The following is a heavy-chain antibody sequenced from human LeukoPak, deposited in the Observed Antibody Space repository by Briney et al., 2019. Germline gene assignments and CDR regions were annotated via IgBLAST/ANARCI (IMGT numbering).Heavy chain of an antibody. CDR2: MNPNSGNT. D-gene: IGHD2-2*02. CDR1: GYTFTSYD. CDR3: ANARLHCSSTNCYTYYYYDMDV. Sequence: ASVKVSCKASGYTFTSYDINWVRQATGQGLEWMGWMNPNSGNTGYAQKFQGRVTMTRNTSISTAYMELSSLRSEDTAVYYCANARLHCSSTNCYTYYYYDMDVWGQGTTVTVSS. J-gene: IGHJ6*02. V-gene: IGHV1-8*01.